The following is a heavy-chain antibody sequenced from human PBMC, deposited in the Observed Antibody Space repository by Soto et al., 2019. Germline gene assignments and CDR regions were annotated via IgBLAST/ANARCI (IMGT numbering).Heavy chain of an antibody. CDR2: ISYDGSHT. D-gene: IGHD3-22*01. CDR1: GFTFNDFG. Sequence: QVHLVQSGGGVVQPGRSLKVACTGSGFTFNDFGMHWVRQAPGKGPEWVAVISYDGSHTFYADSVKGRFTISRDNSKSTLYXXMDSLRAEDRAVYYCAKDGAYYDSTGYYYQYGMDVWGQGTTVTVSS. J-gene: IGHJ6*02. V-gene: IGHV3-30*18. CDR3: AKDGAYYDSTGYYYQYGMDV.